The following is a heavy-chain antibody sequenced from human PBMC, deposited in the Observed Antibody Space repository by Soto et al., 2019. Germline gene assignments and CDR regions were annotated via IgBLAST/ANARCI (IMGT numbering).Heavy chain of an antibody. J-gene: IGHJ4*02. D-gene: IGHD3-10*01. CDR3: ARLVYDTRLNYMYFDF. CDR2: IFHDGTA. V-gene: IGHV4-4*02. CDR1: VVSISSRTW. Sequence: SETLSLTCAVSVVSISSRTWWPWVRQSPQRGLEYIGEIFHDGTANYYPSFERRVAISVDTSKNQFSLKLTSVTAADTAIYFCARLVYDTRLNYMYFDFWGQGTLVTVSS.